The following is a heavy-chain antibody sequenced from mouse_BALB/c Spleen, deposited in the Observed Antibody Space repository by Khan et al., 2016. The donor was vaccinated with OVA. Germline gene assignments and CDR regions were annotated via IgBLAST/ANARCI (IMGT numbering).Heavy chain of an antibody. V-gene: IGHV1-20*02. J-gene: IGHJ2*01. Sequence: VQLQQSGPELVRPGASVKISYKASGYSFTGYFMNWVMQSHGKSLEWIGRINPHIGETFYNQRFKDKATLNVDESSSTANMALRSLASEDSAVYYCTRIYRSYFDYWGQGTTLTVSS. D-gene: IGHD1-1*01. CDR1: GYSFTGYF. CDR2: INPHIGET. CDR3: TRIYRSYFDY.